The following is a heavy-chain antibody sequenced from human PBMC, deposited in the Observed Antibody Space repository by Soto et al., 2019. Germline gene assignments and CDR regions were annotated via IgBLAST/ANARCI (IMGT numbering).Heavy chain of an antibody. V-gene: IGHV4-30-4*01. J-gene: IGHJ3*02. D-gene: IGHD3-16*01. CDR3: ARHYGGSAFDI. Sequence: SETLSLTCSVSGYSSSDYYWSWIRQTPGKGLEWIGYIHYSGTTYYNPSLKSRVTISEDMSRNQFSLSLSSVTAADTAVYFCARHYGGSAFDIWGQGTSVTV. CDR1: GYSSSDYY. CDR2: IHYSGTT.